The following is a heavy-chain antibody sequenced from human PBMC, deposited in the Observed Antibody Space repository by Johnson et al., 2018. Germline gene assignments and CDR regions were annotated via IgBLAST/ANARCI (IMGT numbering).Heavy chain of an antibody. CDR1: GFTFSSYG. D-gene: IGHD3-10*01. CDR2: IWYDGSNK. CDR3: ARSLTYYGSGSGHSYYYYNMDV. J-gene: IGHJ6*03. Sequence: QVQLVQSGGGVVQPGRSLRLSCAASGFTFSSYGMHWVRQAPGKGLEWVAVIWYDGSNKYYADAVKGRFTISSDKSKNTLYLQMSSLRAEDTAVYYCARSLTYYGSGSGHSYYYYNMDVWGKGTTVTVSS. V-gene: IGHV3-33*01.